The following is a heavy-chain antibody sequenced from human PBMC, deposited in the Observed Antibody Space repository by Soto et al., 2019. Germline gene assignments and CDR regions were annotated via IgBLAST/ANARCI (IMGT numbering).Heavy chain of an antibody. CDR3: ARGSDVDIVATR. D-gene: IGHD5-12*01. CDR2: ISAYNGNT. CDR1: GYTFTSYG. V-gene: IGHV1-18*01. J-gene: IGHJ4*02. Sequence: ASLKVSCKASGYTFTSYGISWVRQAPGQGLEWMGWISAYNGNTNYAQKLQGRVAMTADTSTSTAYMELRSLRSEDTAVYYCARGSDVDIVATRWGQGTLVTVPQ.